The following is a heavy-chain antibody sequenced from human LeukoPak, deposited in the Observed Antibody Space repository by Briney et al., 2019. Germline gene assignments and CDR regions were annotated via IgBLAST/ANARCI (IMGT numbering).Heavy chain of an antibody. J-gene: IGHJ4*02. Sequence: GGSLRLSCAASGFTFDDYGMSWVRQAPGKGLEWVSAISGSGGSTYYADSVKGRFTISRDNSKNTLYLQMNSLRAEDTAVYYCAKDGIYGDYVEYFDYWGQGTLVTVSS. CDR2: ISGSGGST. CDR3: AKDGIYGDYVEYFDY. D-gene: IGHD4-17*01. CDR1: GFTFDDYG. V-gene: IGHV3-23*01.